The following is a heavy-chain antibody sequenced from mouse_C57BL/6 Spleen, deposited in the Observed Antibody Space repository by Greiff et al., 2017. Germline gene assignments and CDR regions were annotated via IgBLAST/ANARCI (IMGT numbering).Heavy chain of an antibody. D-gene: IGHD2-3*01. CDR3: ARWLLPGYDFDY. Sequence: QVQLQQPGTELVKPGASVKLSCKASGYTFTSYWMHWVKQRPGQGLEWIGNINPSNGGTNYNEKFKSKATLTVDKSSSTAYMQLSSLTSEDAAVYYCARWLLPGYDFDYWGQGTTLTVSS. V-gene: IGHV1-53*01. CDR2: INPSNGGT. CDR1: GYTFTSYW. J-gene: IGHJ2*01.